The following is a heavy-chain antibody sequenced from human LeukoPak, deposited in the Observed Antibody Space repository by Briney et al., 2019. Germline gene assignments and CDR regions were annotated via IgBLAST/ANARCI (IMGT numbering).Heavy chain of an antibody. V-gene: IGHV3-7*05. CDR3: ARDWSDYTTTCMDY. CDR2: IKQDGGEK. CDR1: GFTFSNAW. Sequence: PGGSLRLSCAASGFTFSNAWMSWVRQAPGKGLEWVANIKQDGGEKYYVDSLRGRFTISRDNAKNSVYLQMNSLRAEDTAVYFCARDWSDYTTTCMDYWGQGTLVTVSS. J-gene: IGHJ4*02. D-gene: IGHD3-3*01.